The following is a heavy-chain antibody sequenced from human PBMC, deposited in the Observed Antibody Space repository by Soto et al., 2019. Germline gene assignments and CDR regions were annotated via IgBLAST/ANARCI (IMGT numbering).Heavy chain of an antibody. V-gene: IGHV1-3*01. CDR1: GYTFINYA. CDR2: IDAGNGNT. J-gene: IGHJ4*02. CDR3: ARARVLPFAVDF. D-gene: IGHD5-12*01. Sequence: ASVKVSCKGSGYTFINYAIHWVRQAPGQRLEWMGWIDAGNGNTKYSQKFQGRITITRDTSASTAYIELNRLRSEDTAVYYCARARVLPFAVDFRGQGCLVTVSS.